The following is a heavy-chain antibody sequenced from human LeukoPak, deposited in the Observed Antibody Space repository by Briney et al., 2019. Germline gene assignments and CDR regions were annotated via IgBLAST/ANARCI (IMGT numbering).Heavy chain of an antibody. CDR3: ARDGGWFGELFYFDN. D-gene: IGHD3-10*01. V-gene: IGHV4-34*01. J-gene: IGHJ4*02. CDR2: INHSGST. CDR1: GGSFSGYY. Sequence: SETLSLTCAVYGGSFSGYYWSWIRQPPGKGLEWIGEINHSGSTNYNPSLKSRVTISVDTSKNQFSLKLSSVTAADTAVYYCARDGGWFGELFYFDNWGQGTLVTVSS.